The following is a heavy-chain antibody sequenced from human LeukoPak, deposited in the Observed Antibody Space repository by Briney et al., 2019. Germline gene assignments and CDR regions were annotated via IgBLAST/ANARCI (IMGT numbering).Heavy chain of an antibody. CDR1: GFTFSSYA. Sequence: GGSLRLSCAASGFTFSSYAMSWVRQAPGKGLEWVSAISGSGGSTYYADSVKGRFTISRDNPKNTLYLQMNSLRAEDTAVYYCAKDPEGSYYYGSGSLNWFDPWGQGTLVTVSS. V-gene: IGHV3-23*01. J-gene: IGHJ5*02. CDR2: ISGSGGST. D-gene: IGHD3-10*01. CDR3: AKDPEGSYYYGSGSLNWFDP.